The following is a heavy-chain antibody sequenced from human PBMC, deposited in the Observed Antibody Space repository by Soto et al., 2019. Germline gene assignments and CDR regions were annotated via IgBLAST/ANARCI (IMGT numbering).Heavy chain of an antibody. CDR2: IYSGGYT. D-gene: IGHD3-10*01. J-gene: IGHJ4*02. Sequence: EVQLVESGGGLIQPGGSLRLSCAVSGFTVSNNYMSWVRQAPGKGLEGVSVIYSGGYTAYGDSVKGRFTISRDNSKNTLSSKRSGPEPAAPAVYFWAPARGGGGYWGQGTLVTVSS. CDR1: GFTVSNNY. V-gene: IGHV3-53*01. CDR3: APARGGGGY.